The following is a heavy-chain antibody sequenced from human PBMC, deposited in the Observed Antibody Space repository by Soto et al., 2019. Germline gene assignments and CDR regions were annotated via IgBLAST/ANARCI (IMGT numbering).Heavy chain of an antibody. CDR1: GGSISSSSYY. J-gene: IGHJ5*02. D-gene: IGHD2-15*01. V-gene: IGHV4-39*01. CDR2: IYYSGST. CDR3: AHGSGGIRNWFDP. Sequence: SETLSLTCTVSGGSISSSSYYWGWIRQPPGKGLEWIGSIYYSGSTYYNPSLKSRVTISVDTSKNQFSLKLSSVTAADTAVYYCAHGSGGIRNWFDPWGQGTLVTVSS.